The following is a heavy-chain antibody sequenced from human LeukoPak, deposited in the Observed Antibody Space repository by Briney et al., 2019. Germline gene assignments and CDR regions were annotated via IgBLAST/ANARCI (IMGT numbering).Heavy chain of an antibody. V-gene: IGHV3-64*01. Sequence: GGSLRLSCAASGFIFSSYAMHWVRQAPGKGLEYVSAISSNGGSTYYANSVKGRFTISRDNSKNTLYLQMGSLRAEDMAVYYCARGLGGSSSFHYYYYMDVWGKGTTVTVSS. CDR3: ARGLGGSSSFHYYYYMDV. J-gene: IGHJ6*03. CDR2: ISSNGGST. D-gene: IGHD6-6*01. CDR1: GFIFSSYA.